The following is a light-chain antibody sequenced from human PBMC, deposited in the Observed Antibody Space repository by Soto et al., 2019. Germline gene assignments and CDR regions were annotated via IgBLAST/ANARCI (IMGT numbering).Light chain of an antibody. J-gene: IGKJ1*01. CDR1: QSVSRGY. CDR2: GAS. CDR3: QQYTSSLWT. Sequence: EIVLTQSPGTLSLSPGERATLSCRASQSVSRGYFAWYQHKPGQAPRLLIYGASSRATGIPERFSGSGSGTDFTLTISRLEPEDFAVYYCQQYTSSLWTFGQGTKVDIQ. V-gene: IGKV3-20*01.